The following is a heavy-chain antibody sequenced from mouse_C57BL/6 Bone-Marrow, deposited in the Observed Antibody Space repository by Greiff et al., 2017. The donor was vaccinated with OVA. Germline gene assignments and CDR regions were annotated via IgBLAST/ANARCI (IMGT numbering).Heavy chain of an antibody. J-gene: IGHJ1*03. V-gene: IGHV3-6*01. CDR2: ISYDGSN. Sequence: DVQLQESGPGLVKPSQSLSLTCSVTGYSITSGYYWNWIRQFPGNKLEWMGYISYDGSNNYNPSLKNRISITRDTSKNQFFLKLNSVTTEDTATYYCARALYYYGSSYGWYFDVWGTGTTVTVSS. CDR1: GYSITSGYY. D-gene: IGHD1-1*01. CDR3: ARALYYYGSSYGWYFDV.